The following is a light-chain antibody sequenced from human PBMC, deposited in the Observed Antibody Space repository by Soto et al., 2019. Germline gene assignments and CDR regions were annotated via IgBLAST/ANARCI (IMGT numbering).Light chain of an antibody. J-gene: IGKJ5*01. CDR3: QQRGDWPPIT. Sequence: IVLTQSPVTLSLSPGERAPLSCRASQSVNTYLAWYQLKPGQAPRLLIYDASSRATGIPARFSGGGSGTEVTLTISSLETENFAVYYCQQRGDWPPITFGQGTRLEIK. CDR1: QSVNTY. CDR2: DAS. V-gene: IGKV3-11*01.